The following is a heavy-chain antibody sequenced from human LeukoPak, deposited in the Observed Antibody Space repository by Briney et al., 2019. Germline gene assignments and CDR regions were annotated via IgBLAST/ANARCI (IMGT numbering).Heavy chain of an antibody. CDR2: IRSDGSNK. CDR3: ATPSLNWNYNHYFDF. Sequence: PGGSLRLSCAASGFTFNTYAMHWIRQAPGRGLEWVAFIRSDGSNKNYADSVKGRFTISRDNSKNTLYLQMNSLRVEDTGVYYCATPSLNWNYNHYFDFWGQGTLVTISS. J-gene: IGHJ4*02. CDR1: GFTFNTYA. D-gene: IGHD1-7*01. V-gene: IGHV3-30*02.